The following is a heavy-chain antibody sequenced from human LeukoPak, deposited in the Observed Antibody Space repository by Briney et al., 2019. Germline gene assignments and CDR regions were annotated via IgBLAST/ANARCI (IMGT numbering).Heavy chain of an antibody. CDR1: GFTFSSYW. J-gene: IGHJ4*02. D-gene: IGHD2-15*01. Sequence: GGSLRLSCAASGFTFSSYWMSWVCQAPGKGLEWVANIKQDGSEKYYVDSVKGRFTISRDNAKNSLYLQMNSLRAEDTAVYYCARTVVVAAYYFDYWGQGTLVTVSS. CDR2: IKQDGSEK. V-gene: IGHV3-7*01. CDR3: ARTVVVAAYYFDY.